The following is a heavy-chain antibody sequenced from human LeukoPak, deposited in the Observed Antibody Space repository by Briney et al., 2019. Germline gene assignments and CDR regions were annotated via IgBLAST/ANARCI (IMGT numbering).Heavy chain of an antibody. CDR3: AGNLWSGYYPGGYYYYMDV. CDR2: IIPIFGTA. D-gene: IGHD3-3*01. Sequence: SVKVSCKASGGTFSSYAISWVRQAPGQGLEWMGGIIPIFGTANYAQKFQGRVTITTDESTSTAYMELSSLRSEDTAVYYCAGNLWSGYYPGGYYYYMDVWGKGTTVTVSS. V-gene: IGHV1-69*05. J-gene: IGHJ6*03. CDR1: GGTFSSYA.